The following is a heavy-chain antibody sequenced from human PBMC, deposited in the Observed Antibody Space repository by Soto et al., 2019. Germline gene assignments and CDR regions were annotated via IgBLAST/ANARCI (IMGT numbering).Heavy chain of an antibody. CDR2: INPVNGNT. CDR3: ARGIATGQLDP. Sequence: ASVKVSCKASGYTFTTYTMNWVRQAPGQRLEWMGWINPVNGNTKSSQKFQDRVIITRDTSASTAYMELRSMRSEDTAVYYCARGIATGQLDPWGQGTLVTVSS. D-gene: IGHD6-13*01. V-gene: IGHV1-3*01. J-gene: IGHJ5*02. CDR1: GYTFTTYT.